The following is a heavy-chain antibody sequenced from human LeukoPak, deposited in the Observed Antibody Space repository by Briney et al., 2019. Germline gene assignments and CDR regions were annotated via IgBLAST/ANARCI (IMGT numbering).Heavy chain of an antibody. D-gene: IGHD3-16*01. CDR3: ARGMVHYY. V-gene: IGHV1-18*01. CDR2: ISAFNGNT. CDR1: GYIFTSCG. J-gene: IGHJ4*02. Sequence: ASVKVSCTTSGYIFTSCGMSWVRQAPGQGLECVGWISAFNGNTNYAQKFQGRVTMTTDTSTRTAYMELRSLKSDDTAVYFCARGMVHYYWGQGTLSTVSS.